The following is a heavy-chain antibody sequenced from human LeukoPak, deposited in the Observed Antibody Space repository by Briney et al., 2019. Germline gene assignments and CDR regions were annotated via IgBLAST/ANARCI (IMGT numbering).Heavy chain of an antibody. V-gene: IGHV3-21*01. CDR2: ISSSRSYI. CDR1: GFTFSSYS. J-gene: IGHJ4*02. Sequence: GGSLRLSXAASGFTFSSYSMNWVRQAPGKGLEWVSSISSSRSYIYYADSVNGRFTISRDNAKNSLYLQMNSLRAEDTAVYYCARGGYSYGLYDYWGQGTLVTVSS. D-gene: IGHD5-18*01. CDR3: ARGGYSYGLYDY.